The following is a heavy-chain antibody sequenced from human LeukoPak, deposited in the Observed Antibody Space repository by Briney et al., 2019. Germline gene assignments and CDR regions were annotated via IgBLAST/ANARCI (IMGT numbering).Heavy chain of an antibody. V-gene: IGHV3-30*03. D-gene: IGHD3-10*01. J-gene: IGHJ4*02. CDR2: TSSDLNVK. CDR3: AREGYYGSGSPPSLYFDY. CDR1: GFTFTNAW. Sequence: GGSLRLSCAASGFTFTNAWMNWVRQAPGKGLEWVAVTSSDLNVKLYADSVKGRFTISRDNSRSTLYLQMNSLRPEDTAIYYCAREGYYGSGSPPSLYFDYWGQGTLVTVSS.